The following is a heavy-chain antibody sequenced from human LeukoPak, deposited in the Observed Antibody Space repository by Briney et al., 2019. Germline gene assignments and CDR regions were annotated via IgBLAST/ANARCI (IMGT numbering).Heavy chain of an antibody. J-gene: IGHJ4*02. D-gene: IGHD3-22*01. Sequence: PSETLSLTCTVSGGSISSYYWSWIRQPPGKGLEWIGYIYYSGSTNYNPSLKSRVTISVDTSKNQFSLKLSSVTAADTAVYYCARGTSYYDSSGYLLYYWGQGTLVTVSS. CDR2: IYYSGST. V-gene: IGHV4-59*01. CDR3: ARGTSYYDSSGYLLYY. CDR1: GGSISSYY.